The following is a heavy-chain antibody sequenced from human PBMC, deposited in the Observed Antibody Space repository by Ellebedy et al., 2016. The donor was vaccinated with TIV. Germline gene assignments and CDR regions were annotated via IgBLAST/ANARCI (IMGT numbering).Heavy chain of an antibody. V-gene: IGHV4-30-4*01. Sequence: SETLSLTXTVSGGSISCGDYYWNWIRQPPGKGLEWIGYIFYSGSTSYNPSLKSGVVISVDTSKNQFSLRLTSVTAADTAVYYCARGRAVAGTFAFDMWGQGTKVTVSS. CDR1: GGSISCGDYY. D-gene: IGHD6-19*01. J-gene: IGHJ3*02. CDR3: ARGRAVAGTFAFDM. CDR2: IFYSGST.